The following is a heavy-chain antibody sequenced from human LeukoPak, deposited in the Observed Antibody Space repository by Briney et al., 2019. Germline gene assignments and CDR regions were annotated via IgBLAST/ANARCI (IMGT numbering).Heavy chain of an antibody. Sequence: ASVKVSCKASGYTFTGYYMHWVRQAPGQGLEWMGWINPNCGGTNYAQKFQGRVTMTRDTSISTAYMELSRLRTDDTAVYYCARDIWAVVVVPAAINWFDPWGQGTLVTVSS. CDR2: INPNCGGT. CDR1: GYTFTGYY. CDR3: ARDIWAVVVVPAAINWFDP. J-gene: IGHJ5*02. D-gene: IGHD2-2*01. V-gene: IGHV1-2*02.